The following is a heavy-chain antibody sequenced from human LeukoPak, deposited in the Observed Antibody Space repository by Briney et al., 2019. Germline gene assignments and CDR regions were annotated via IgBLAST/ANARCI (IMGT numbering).Heavy chain of an antibody. V-gene: IGHV1-69*05. CDR1: GGTFRSYA. CDR2: IIPIFGTA. CDR3: ASTVVAATRGFDY. D-gene: IGHD2-15*01. Sequence: ASVKVSCKASGGTFRSYAISWVRQAPGQGLEWMGRIIPIFGTANYAQKFQGRVTITTDESTSTAYMELSSLRSEDTAVYYCASTVVAATRGFDYWGQGTLVTVSS. J-gene: IGHJ4*02.